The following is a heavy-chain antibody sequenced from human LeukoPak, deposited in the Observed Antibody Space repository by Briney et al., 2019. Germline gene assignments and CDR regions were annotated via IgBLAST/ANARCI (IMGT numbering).Heavy chain of an antibody. CDR2: ISYDGSNK. J-gene: IGHJ4*02. CDR1: GLTFSSYA. CDR3: ARDVDQDYDSSGYADY. V-gene: IGHV3-30-3*01. D-gene: IGHD3-22*01. Sequence: PGGSPRLSCAASGLTFSSYAMHWVRQAPGKGLEWVAVISYDGSNKYYADSVKGRFTISRDNSKNTLYLQMNSLRAEDTAVYCCARDVDQDYDSSGYADYWGQGTLVTVSS.